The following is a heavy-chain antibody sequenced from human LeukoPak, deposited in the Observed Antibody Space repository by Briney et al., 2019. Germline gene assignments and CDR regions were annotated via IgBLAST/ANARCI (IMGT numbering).Heavy chain of an antibody. D-gene: IGHD1-14*01. J-gene: IGHJ5*02. CDR2: IYYSGST. CDR3: ARYPDNIFTFEP. V-gene: IGHV4-39*01. Sequence: SETLSLTCTVSGGSISSSSYYWGWIRQPPGKGLEWIGSIYYSGSTYYNPSLKSRVTISVDTSKDQFSLKLSSVTAADTAVYYCARYPDNIFTFEPWGQGTLVTVSS. CDR1: GGSISSSSYY.